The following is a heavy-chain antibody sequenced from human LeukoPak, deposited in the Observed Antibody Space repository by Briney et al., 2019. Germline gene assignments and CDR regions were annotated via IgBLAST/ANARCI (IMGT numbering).Heavy chain of an antibody. CDR3: ARRSRGYYDSSGYLTRPVNWFDP. CDR2: ISYDGSNK. D-gene: IGHD3-22*01. Sequence: GGSLRLSCVASGFSFKDHGMHWVRQAPGKGLEWVAVISYDGSNKYYADSVKGRFTISRDNSKNTLYLQMNSLRAEDTAVYYCARRSRGYYDSSGYLTRPVNWFDPWGQGTLVTVSS. CDR1: GFSFKDHG. J-gene: IGHJ5*02. V-gene: IGHV3-30*19.